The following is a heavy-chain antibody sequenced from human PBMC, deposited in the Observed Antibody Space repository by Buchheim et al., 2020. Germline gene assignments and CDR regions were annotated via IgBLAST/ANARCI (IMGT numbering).Heavy chain of an antibody. CDR1: GFTFSTYG. CDR2: IWYDGSDK. V-gene: IGHV3-33*01. CDR3: ARVKRSSGWYDHYYYYGMDV. Sequence: QVQLVESGGGVVQPGRSLRLSCAASGFTFSTYGMHWVRQAPGKGLEWVAVIWYDGSDKYYADSVKGRFTISRDNSKNTLYLQMNNLRAEDTAVYYCARVKRSSGWYDHYYYYGMDVWGQGTT. D-gene: IGHD6-19*01. J-gene: IGHJ6*02.